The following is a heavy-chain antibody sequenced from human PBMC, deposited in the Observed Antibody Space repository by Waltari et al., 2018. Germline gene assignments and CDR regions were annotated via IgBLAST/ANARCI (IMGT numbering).Heavy chain of an antibody. Sequence: QVQLVQSGAEVKKPGASVKVSGKVSGYTLTGLSMHWVRQAPGNGLEWMGGFDPEDGETIYAQKFQGRVTMTEDTSTDTAYMELSSLRSEDTAVYYCATGQAGVRYYYYYYGMDVWGQGTTVTVSS. V-gene: IGHV1-24*01. J-gene: IGHJ6*02. D-gene: IGHD2-21*01. CDR1: GYTLTGLS. CDR2: FDPEDGET. CDR3: ATGQAGVRYYYYYYGMDV.